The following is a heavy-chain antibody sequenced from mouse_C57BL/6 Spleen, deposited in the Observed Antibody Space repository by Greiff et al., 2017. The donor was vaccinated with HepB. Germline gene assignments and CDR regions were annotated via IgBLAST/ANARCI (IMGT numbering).Heavy chain of an antibody. J-gene: IGHJ4*01. V-gene: IGHV1-81*01. CDR1: GYTFTSYG. CDR2: IYPRSGNT. Sequence: VQLQQSGAELARPGASVKLSCKASGYTFTSYGISWVKQRTGQGLEWIGEIYPRSGNTYYNEKFKGKATLTADKSSSTAYMELRSLTSEDSAVLCCARERDIYYDYDDAMDYWGQGTSVTVSS. D-gene: IGHD2-4*01. CDR3: ARERDIYYDYDDAMDY.